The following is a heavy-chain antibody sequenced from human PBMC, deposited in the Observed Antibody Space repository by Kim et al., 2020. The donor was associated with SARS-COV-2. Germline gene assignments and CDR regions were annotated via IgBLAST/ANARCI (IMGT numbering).Heavy chain of an antibody. D-gene: IGHD2-21*02. CDR3: ARGVVTASFDY. CDR2: I. J-gene: IGHJ4*02. V-gene: IGHV3-11*04. Sequence: IYYAGSMKGRFTIARDDAKKSLYLQMNSLRAEDTAVYYCARGVVTASFDYWGQGTLVTVSS.